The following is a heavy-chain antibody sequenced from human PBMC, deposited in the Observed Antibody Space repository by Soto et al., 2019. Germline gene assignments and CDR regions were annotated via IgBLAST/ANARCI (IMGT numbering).Heavy chain of an antibody. Sequence: EVQLLESGGDLVQPGGSLRHSCAASGFTFSTYAMRWVRQAPGQGLEWVSSITGSGDRTYYADSVKGRFTIFRDYSQSTLHLQMNSLRAEDTAVYYWARMYSSSCDYWGQGTLVTVSS. J-gene: IGHJ4*02. V-gene: IGHV3-23*01. CDR1: GFTFSTYA. CDR3: ARMYSSSCDY. D-gene: IGHD6-13*01. CDR2: ITGSGDRT.